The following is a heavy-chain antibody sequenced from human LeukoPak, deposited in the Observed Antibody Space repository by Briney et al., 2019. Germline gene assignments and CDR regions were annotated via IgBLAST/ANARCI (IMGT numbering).Heavy chain of an antibody. CDR3: AKEDLDYGDTSFDY. J-gene: IGHJ4*02. Sequence: GGSLRLSCVASGFTFNNYAMSWVRQAPGKGLGWVSGISGSGDGTWYTDSVKGRFTISRDSSKNTLYLQMNSLRAEDTAVYYCAKEDLDYGDTSFDYWGQGTLVTVSS. CDR2: ISGSGDGT. CDR1: GFTFNNYA. D-gene: IGHD4-17*01. V-gene: IGHV3-23*01.